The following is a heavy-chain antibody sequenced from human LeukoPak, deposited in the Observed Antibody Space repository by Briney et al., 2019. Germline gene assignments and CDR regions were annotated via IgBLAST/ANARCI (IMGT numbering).Heavy chain of an antibody. J-gene: IGHJ3*02. D-gene: IGHD3-16*02. CDR3: ARATTFGGVIVVNAFDI. CDR2: IYTSGST. CDR1: GGSISSYY. V-gene: IGHV4-4*07. Sequence: SSETLSLTCTVSGGSISSYYWSWIRQSAGKGLEWIGRIYTSGSTNYNPSLKSRVTMSVDTSKNQFSLKLSSVTAADTAVYYCARATTFGGVIVVNAFDIWGQGTMVTVSS.